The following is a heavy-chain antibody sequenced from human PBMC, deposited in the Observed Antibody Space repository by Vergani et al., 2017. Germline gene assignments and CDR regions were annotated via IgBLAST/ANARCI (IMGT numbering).Heavy chain of an antibody. CDR1: GFTFDDYT. CDR3: TKGSVYYHDSAGHGYDPYTGFDL. V-gene: IGHV3-43*01. CDR2: ISWDGGST. D-gene: IGHD5-12*01. J-gene: IGHJ4*03. Sequence: EVQLLESGGGLVQPGGSLRLSCAASGFTFDDYTMHWVRQAPGKGLEWVSLISWDGGSTYYADSVKGRFTISRDNAKNSLFLEMNSLRFEDTAVYFCTKGSVYYHDSAGHGYDPYTGFDLWGQGIPGHRLV.